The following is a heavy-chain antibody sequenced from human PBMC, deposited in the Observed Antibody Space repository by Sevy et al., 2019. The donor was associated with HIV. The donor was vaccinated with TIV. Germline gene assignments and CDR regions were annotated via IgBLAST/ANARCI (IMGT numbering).Heavy chain of an antibody. V-gene: IGHV3-23*01. CDR3: AKLSSFLVGGTYFDY. CDR1: GFTFNTYA. J-gene: IGHJ4*02. D-gene: IGHD1-26*01. Sequence: GGSLRISCAASGFTFNTYAMSWVRQAPGKGLKWVSAVSGSGDRTYYADSVKGRFTISRDNSKNTVHLQMNSLRAEDTAVYYCAKLSSFLVGGTYFDYWGQGTLVTVSS. CDR2: VSGSGDRT.